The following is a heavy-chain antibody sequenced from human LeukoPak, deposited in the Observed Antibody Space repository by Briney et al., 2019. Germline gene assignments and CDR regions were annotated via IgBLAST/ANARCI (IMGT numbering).Heavy chain of an antibody. CDR2: ISYGGINK. CDR1: GFTFSNYG. J-gene: IGHJ4*02. Sequence: PGGSLRLSCAASGFTFSNYGMDWVRHAPGRWLGWVAAISYGGINKSHADSVEGRFTISRDDSKYTLYLQMNSLSGDDAAVYHCVKDRALYGSGSYNYFDRWGQGTLVTVSS. V-gene: IGHV3-30*18. D-gene: IGHD3-10*01. CDR3: VKDRALYGSGSYNYFDR.